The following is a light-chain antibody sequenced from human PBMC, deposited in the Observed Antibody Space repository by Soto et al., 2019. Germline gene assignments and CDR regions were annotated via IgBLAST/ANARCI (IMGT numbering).Light chain of an antibody. CDR3: QQYGTSPRT. Sequence: EIVLTQSPGSLSLSPGERATLSGRPSQSVGSRFLAWYQQKPGQAPRLLIYGASNRATGIPDRFSGSGSGTDFSLTISRLEPEDFAVYYCQQYGTSPRTFGQGTKVDIK. CDR2: GAS. CDR1: QSVGSRF. V-gene: IGKV3-20*01. J-gene: IGKJ1*01.